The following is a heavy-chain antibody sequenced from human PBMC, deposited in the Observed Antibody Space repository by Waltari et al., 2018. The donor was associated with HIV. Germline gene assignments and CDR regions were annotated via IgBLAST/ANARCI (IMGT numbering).Heavy chain of an antibody. Sequence: QVQLVQSGAEVKKPGASVKVSCKASGYTFTSYGISWVRQAPGQGLEWMGWISAYNGNTNYAQKLQGRVTMTTDTSTSTAYMGLRSLRSDDTAVYYCARDWPITVTAYYGMDVWGQGTTVTVSS. D-gene: IGHD4-4*01. CDR1: GYTFTSYG. CDR2: ISAYNGNT. J-gene: IGHJ6*02. V-gene: IGHV1-18*01. CDR3: ARDWPITVTAYYGMDV.